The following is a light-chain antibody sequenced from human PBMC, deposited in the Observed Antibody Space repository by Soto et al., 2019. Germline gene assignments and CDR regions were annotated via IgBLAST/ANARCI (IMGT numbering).Light chain of an antibody. CDR2: DAS. V-gene: IGKV3-11*01. J-gene: IGKJ4*01. Sequence: EIVLTQSPATLSLSPGDRATLSCRASPSVSSYLAWYQQKPGKAPRLLIYDASNRAAGIPARFSGSGSGTDFTLTITSLEPDDFAVYYGQQRSDWPSTFGGGTMVEIK. CDR1: PSVSSY. CDR3: QQRSDWPST.